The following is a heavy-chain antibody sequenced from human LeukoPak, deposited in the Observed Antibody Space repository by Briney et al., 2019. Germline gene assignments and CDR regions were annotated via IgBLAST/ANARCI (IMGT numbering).Heavy chain of an antibody. CDR2: ISSSGSSI. CDR3: AREGNSGYDY. CDR1: GFTFSSYS. J-gene: IGHJ4*02. D-gene: IGHD3-22*01. Sequence: GGSLRLSCAASGFTFSSYSMSWIRQAPGKGLEWVSYISSSGSSIYYADSVKGRFTISRDNAKNSLYLQMNNLRAEDTAVYYCAREGNSGYDYWGQGTLVTVSS. V-gene: IGHV3-48*04.